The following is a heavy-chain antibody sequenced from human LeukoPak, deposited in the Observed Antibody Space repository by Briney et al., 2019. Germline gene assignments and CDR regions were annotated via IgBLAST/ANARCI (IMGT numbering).Heavy chain of an antibody. CDR2: INSDGSST. Sequence: GGSLRLSCAASGFTFSSYWMRWVRQAPGKGLVWVSRINSDGSSTSYADSVKGRFTISRDNAKNTLYLLMNSLRAEDTAVYYCARSLVVPAALDIWGQGTMVTVSS. V-gene: IGHV3-74*01. J-gene: IGHJ3*02. D-gene: IGHD2-2*01. CDR1: GFTFSSYW. CDR3: ARSLVVPAALDI.